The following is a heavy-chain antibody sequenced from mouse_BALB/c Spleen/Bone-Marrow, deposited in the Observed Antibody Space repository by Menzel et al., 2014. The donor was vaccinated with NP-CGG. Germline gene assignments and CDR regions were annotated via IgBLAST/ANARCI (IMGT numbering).Heavy chain of an antibody. CDR2: ISSGSSTI. CDR3: ARSTMITTGYYYAMDY. V-gene: IGHV5-17*02. J-gene: IGHJ4*01. D-gene: IGHD2-4*01. Sequence: EVKLMESGGGLVQPGGSRKASCAASGFTFSSFGMHWVRQAPEKGLEWVAYISSGSSTIYYADTVKGRFTISRDNPKNTLFLQMASLRSEDTAMYYCARSTMITTGYYYAMDYWGQRASVTVSS. CDR1: GFTFSSFG.